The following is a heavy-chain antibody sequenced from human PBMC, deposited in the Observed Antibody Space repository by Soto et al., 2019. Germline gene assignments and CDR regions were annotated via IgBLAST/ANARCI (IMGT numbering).Heavy chain of an antibody. CDR3: ASSLSSGWYNWFDP. D-gene: IGHD6-19*01. CDR1: GGTFSSYA. Sequence: QVQLVQSGAEVKKXGXXXKVSCKASGGTFSSYAISWVRQAPGQGLEWMGGIIPIFGTANYAQKFQGRVTITADKSTSTAYMELSSLRSEDTAVYYCASSLSSGWYNWFDPWGQGTLVTVSS. V-gene: IGHV1-69*06. CDR2: IIPIFGTA. J-gene: IGHJ5*02.